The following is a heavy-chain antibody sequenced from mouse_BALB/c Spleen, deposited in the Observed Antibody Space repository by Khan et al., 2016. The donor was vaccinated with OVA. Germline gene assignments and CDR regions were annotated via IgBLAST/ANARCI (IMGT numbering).Heavy chain of an antibody. D-gene: IGHD1-1*01. V-gene: IGHV3-2*02. CDR1: GYSITSDYA. Sequence: EVKLLESGPGLVKPSHSLSLTCTVTGYSITSDYAWNWIRQFPANKLEWMGYISYSGRTSYNPTLKSRTSITRDTSKNPSFLQLNSVTTEDTATYYCARSVTITTVVATDFDYWGQGTTLTVSS. J-gene: IGHJ2*01. CDR3: ARSVTITTVVATDFDY. CDR2: ISYSGRT.